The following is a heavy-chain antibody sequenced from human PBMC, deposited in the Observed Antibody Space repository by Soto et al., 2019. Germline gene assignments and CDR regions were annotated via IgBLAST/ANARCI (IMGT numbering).Heavy chain of an antibody. CDR3: ARHPGDAQGGGFDI. CDR1: GGSITNYF. D-gene: IGHD2-15*01. V-gene: IGHV4-59*08. CDR2: VHYTGST. Sequence: QVQPQEAGPGLVKPSETLSLTCTVSGGSITNYFWSWIRQPPGKGLEWIAYVHYTGSTNYHPSLRGRVTISVDTSKNRLSLELTSVTAADTAVSYCARHPGDAQGGGFDIWGQGTVVTVSS. J-gene: IGHJ3*02.